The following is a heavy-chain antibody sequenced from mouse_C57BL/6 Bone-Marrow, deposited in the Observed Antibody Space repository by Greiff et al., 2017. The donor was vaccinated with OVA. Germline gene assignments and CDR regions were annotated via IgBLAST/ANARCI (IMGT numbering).Heavy chain of an antibody. CDR3: ARATMITTGGDYYAMDY. D-gene: IGHD2-4*01. J-gene: IGHJ4*01. V-gene: IGHV5-2*03. CDR2: INSDGGST. CDR1: EYEFPSHD. Sequence: EVMLVESGGGLVQPGESLKLSCESNEYEFPSHDMSWVRKTPEKRLELVAAINSDGGSTYSPDPMERRFIISRDNTKKTLYLQMSSLRSEDTALYYCARATMITTGGDYYAMDYWGQGTSVTVSS.